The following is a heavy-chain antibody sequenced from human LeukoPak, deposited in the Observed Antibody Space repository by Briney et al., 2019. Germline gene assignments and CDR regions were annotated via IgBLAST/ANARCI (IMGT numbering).Heavy chain of an antibody. CDR2: INHSGST. V-gene: IGHV4-34*01. CDR3: AREGTYYDILTGLSTYNWFDP. CDR1: GGSFSGYY. J-gene: IGHJ5*02. Sequence: SETLSLTCAVYGGSFSGYYWSWIRQPPGKGLEWIGEINHSGSTNYNPSLKSRVTISVDTSKNQFSLKLSSVTAADTAVYYCAREGTYYDILTGLSTYNWFDPWGQGTLVTVSS. D-gene: IGHD3-9*01.